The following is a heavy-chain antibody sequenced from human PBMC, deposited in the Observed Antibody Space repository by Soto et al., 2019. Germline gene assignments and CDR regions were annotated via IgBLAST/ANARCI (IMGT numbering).Heavy chain of an antibody. CDR1: GYTFTTYY. CDR2: ISPDGGRT. CDR3: ARDRREGSSSWYRNNWFDP. V-gene: IGHV1-46*01. J-gene: IGHJ5*02. D-gene: IGHD6-13*01. Sequence: ASVKVSCKASGYTFTTYYMHWVRQAPGQGLEWMGIISPDGGRTSYAQKFQGRVTISVDTSKNQFSLKLSAVTAADTAVYYCARDRREGSSSWYRNNWFDPWGQGTLVTVSS.